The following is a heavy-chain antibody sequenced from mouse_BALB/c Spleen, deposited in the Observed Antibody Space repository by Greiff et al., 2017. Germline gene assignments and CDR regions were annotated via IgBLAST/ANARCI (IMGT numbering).Heavy chain of an antibody. D-gene: IGHD2-1*01. J-gene: IGHJ4*01. Sequence: EVKLMESGAELVRPGASVKISCKAFGYTFTNHHINWVKQRPGQGLDWIGYINPYNDYTSYNQKFKGKATLTVDKSSSTAYMELSSLTSEDSAVYYCARNKGDYGNYVDAMDYWGQGTSVTVSS. CDR1: GYTFTNHH. CDR3: ARNKGDYGNYVDAMDY. V-gene: IGHV1S45*01. CDR2: INPYNDYT.